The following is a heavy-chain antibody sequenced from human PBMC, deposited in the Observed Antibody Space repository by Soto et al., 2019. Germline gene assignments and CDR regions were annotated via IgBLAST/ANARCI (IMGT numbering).Heavy chain of an antibody. D-gene: IGHD3-16*01. V-gene: IGHV3-23*01. CDR2: ISGSGGST. CDR3: AKEGDFYYDYIWGSYAGYFDY. Sequence: GGSLRLSCAASGFTFSSYAMSWVRQAPGKGLEWVSAISGSGGSTYYADSVKGRFTISRDNSKNTLYLQMNSLRAEDTAVYYCAKEGDFYYDYIWGSYAGYFDYWGQGTLVTVSS. CDR1: GFTFSSYA. J-gene: IGHJ4*02.